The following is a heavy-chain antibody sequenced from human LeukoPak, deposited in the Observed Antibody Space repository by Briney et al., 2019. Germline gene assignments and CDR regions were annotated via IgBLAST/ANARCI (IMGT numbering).Heavy chain of an antibody. CDR2: FYSGGST. J-gene: IGHJ6*03. CDR3: ARLDYYYYYMDV. V-gene: IGHV3-53*01. CDR1: GFTVSSNY. Sequence: GGSLRLSCAASGFTVSSNYMSWVRQAPGKGLEWVSVFYSGGSTYYADSVKGRFTISRDNSKNTLYLQMNSLRAEDTAVYYCARLDYYYYYMDVWGKGTTVTVSS.